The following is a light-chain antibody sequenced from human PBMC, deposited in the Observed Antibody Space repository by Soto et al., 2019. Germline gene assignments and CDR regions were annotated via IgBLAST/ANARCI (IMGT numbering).Light chain of an antibody. V-gene: IGKV3-20*01. Sequence: EIVLTQSPGTLPLSPGERATLPCRASQSVKSSYLACYQHKPGQAPRILIYCASTRATGVTARFSGSGSGTDFTLTISSLQSEEFALYYCQQYGSSGTFGQGTKVDIK. CDR2: CAS. J-gene: IGKJ1*01. CDR3: QQYGSSGT. CDR1: QSVKSSY.